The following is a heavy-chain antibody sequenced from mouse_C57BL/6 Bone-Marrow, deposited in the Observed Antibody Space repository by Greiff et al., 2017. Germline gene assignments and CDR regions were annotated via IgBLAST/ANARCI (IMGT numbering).Heavy chain of an antibody. D-gene: IGHD5-1*01. CDR2: ISYSGST. J-gene: IGHJ3*01. Sequence: EVQLVESGPGLAKPSQTLSLTCSVTGYSITSDYWNCIRKFPGNKLEYMGYISYSGSTYYNPSLKSRISITRDTSKNQYYLQLNSVTTEDTATYYCARGVPRRGFAYWGQGTLVTVSA. CDR3: ARGVPRRGFAY. V-gene: IGHV3-8*01. CDR1: GYSITSDY.